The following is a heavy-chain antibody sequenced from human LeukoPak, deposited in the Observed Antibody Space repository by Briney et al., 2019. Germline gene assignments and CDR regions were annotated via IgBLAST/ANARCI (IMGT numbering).Heavy chain of an antibody. D-gene: IGHD3-10*01. CDR2: IYYSGST. J-gene: IGHJ4*02. CDR1: GGSISSYY. V-gene: IGHV4-59*01. CDR3: ARIYYYGSGSYLLGFDY. Sequence: PSETLSLTCTVSGGSISSYYWSWIRQPPGKGLEWIGYIYYSGSTNYNPSLKSRVTISVDTSKNQFSLKLSSVTAADTAVYYCARIYYYGSGSYLLGFDYWGQGTLVTVSS.